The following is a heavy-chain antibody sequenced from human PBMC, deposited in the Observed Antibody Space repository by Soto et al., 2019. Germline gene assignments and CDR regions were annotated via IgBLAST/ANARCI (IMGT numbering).Heavy chain of an antibody. V-gene: IGHV4-34*02. CDR2: INLSGST. J-gene: IGHJ4*02. Sequence: QVQLQQWGAGLLKPSETLSLTCGVYGGSFSGYYWSWIRQPPGKGLEWIGEINLSGSTNHNPALKSRVSMSVDTSKNQFSLKLSSVTAADTAVYYCARGRRSTGVADWGQGILVTVSS. CDR1: GGSFSGYY. D-gene: IGHD4-17*01. CDR3: ARGRRSTGVAD.